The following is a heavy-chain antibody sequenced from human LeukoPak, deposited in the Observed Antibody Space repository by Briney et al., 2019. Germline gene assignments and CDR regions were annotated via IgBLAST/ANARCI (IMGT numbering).Heavy chain of an antibody. CDR3: ARVRRTSRYFDY. Sequence: GASVKVSCKASGYTFTSYGISWVRQAPGQGLEWMGWISAYNGNTNYAQKFQGRVTMTRDTSTSTVYMELSSLRSEDTAVYYCARVRRTSRYFDYWGQGTLATVSS. J-gene: IGHJ4*02. CDR2: ISAYNGNT. V-gene: IGHV1-18*01. CDR1: GYTFTSYG. D-gene: IGHD1/OR15-1a*01.